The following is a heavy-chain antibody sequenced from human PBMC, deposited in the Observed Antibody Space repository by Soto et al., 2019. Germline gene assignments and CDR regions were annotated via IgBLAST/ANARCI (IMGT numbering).Heavy chain of an antibody. CDR2: IYYSGST. CDR3: ARGYFDTSAYYFRGLDY. D-gene: IGHD3-22*01. V-gene: IGHV4-59*01. J-gene: IGHJ4*02. Sequence: PSETLSLTCVVSGGSLSGYYWSWIRQPPGKGLEWIGYIYYSGSTNYNPSLKSRVTMSVDTSKNQFSLKLSSVTAADTAVYYCARGYFDTSAYYFRGLDYWGQGTLVTVSS. CDR1: GGSLSGYY.